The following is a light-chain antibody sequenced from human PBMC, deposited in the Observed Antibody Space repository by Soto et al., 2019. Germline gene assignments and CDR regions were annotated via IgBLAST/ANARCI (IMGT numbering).Light chain of an antibody. CDR3: AKWDDSLSGVV. CDR1: SSNIGNNY. J-gene: IGLJ2*01. CDR2: GNN. V-gene: IGLV1-47*02. Sequence: QSVLTQPPSASGTPGQRVTISCFGSSSNIGNNYVYWYQHLPGTAPKLIIYGNNMRPSGVPDRLSGSKSGTSASLAISGLRSEDEADYYCAKWDDSLSGVVFGGGTKLTVL.